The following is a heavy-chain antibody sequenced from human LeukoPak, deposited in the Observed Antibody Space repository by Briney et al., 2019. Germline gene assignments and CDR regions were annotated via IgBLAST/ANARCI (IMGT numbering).Heavy chain of an antibody. Sequence: GGSLRLSCAASGFTFSSYSMNWVRPAPGKGLEWVSYISSSSTIYYADSVKGRFTISRDNAKNSLYLQMNSLRAEDTAVYYCASWGTSGWYHYWGQGTLVTVSS. J-gene: IGHJ4*02. CDR1: GFTFSSYS. CDR3: ASWGTSGWYHY. CDR2: ISSSSTI. V-gene: IGHV3-48*01. D-gene: IGHD6-19*01.